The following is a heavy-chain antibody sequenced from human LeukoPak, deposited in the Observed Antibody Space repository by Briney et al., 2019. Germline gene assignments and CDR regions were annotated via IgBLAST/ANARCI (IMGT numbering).Heavy chain of an antibody. Sequence: SETLPLTCTVSGGSISSYYWSWIRQPPGKGLEWIGYIYYSGSTNYNPSLKSRVTISVDTSKNQFSLKLSSVTAADTAVYYCAGSYYYDQFDYWGQGTLVTVSS. CDR3: AGSYYYDQFDY. V-gene: IGHV4-59*01. D-gene: IGHD3-22*01. J-gene: IGHJ4*02. CDR2: IYYSGST. CDR1: GGSISSYY.